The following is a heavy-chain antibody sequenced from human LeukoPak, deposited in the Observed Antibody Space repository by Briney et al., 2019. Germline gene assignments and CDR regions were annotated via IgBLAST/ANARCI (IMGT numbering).Heavy chain of an antibody. CDR1: GGSISSHY. J-gene: IGHJ5*02. CDR3: ARGYSYGYVVLNWFDP. Sequence: SKTLSLTCTVSGGSISSHYWSWIRQPPGKGLEWIGYIYYSGSTNYNPSLKSRVTISVDTSKNQFSLKLSSVTAADTAVYYCARGYSYGYVVLNWFDPWGQGTLVTVSS. D-gene: IGHD5-18*01. V-gene: IGHV4-59*11. CDR2: IYYSGST.